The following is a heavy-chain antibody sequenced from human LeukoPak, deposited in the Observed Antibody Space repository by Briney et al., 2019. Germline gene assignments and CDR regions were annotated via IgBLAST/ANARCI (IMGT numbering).Heavy chain of an antibody. CDR3: AKDRGSGWSFDH. J-gene: IGHJ4*02. CDR1: GFTFRSCA. CDR2: ISSDANIK. Sequence: GGSLRLSCAASGFTFRSCAMHWVRQAPGKGLEWVAVISSDANIKHYADSVKGRFTISRDNSKNTLYLQMNSLRAEDTAVYYCAKDRGSGWSFDHWGQGTLVTVSS. V-gene: IGHV3-30*18. D-gene: IGHD6-25*01.